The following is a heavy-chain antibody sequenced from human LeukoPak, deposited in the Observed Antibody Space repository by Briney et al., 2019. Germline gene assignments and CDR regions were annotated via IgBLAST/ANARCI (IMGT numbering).Heavy chain of an antibody. CDR3: ARLAVADHYYYYGMDV. J-gene: IGHJ6*02. D-gene: IGHD6-19*01. CDR1: GGSISSGGYY. Sequence: SETLSLTCTVSGGSISSGGYYWSWIRQHPGKGLEWIGYIYYSGSTYYNPSLKSRVTISVDTSKNQFSLKLSSVTAADTAVYYCARLAVADHYYYYGMDVWGQGTTVTVS. CDR2: IYYSGST. V-gene: IGHV4-31*03.